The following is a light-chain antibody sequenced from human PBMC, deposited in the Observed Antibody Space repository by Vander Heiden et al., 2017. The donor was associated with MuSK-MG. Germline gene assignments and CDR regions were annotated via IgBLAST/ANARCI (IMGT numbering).Light chain of an antibody. CDR3: QSYDSSLSGHV. CDR1: SPNVGAGFD. CDR2: GNN. V-gene: IGLV1-40*01. Sequence: QSVLTQPPSVSGAPGQRVTISCTGSSPNVGAGFDVHWYQQFQGTAPKLLIYGNNNRPSGVPDRFSGSKSGTSASLAITGLQAEDEADYYCQSYDSSLSGHVFGTGTKVTV. J-gene: IGLJ1*01.